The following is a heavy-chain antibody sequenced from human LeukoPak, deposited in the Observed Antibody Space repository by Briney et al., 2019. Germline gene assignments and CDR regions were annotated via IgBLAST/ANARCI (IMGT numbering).Heavy chain of an antibody. CDR2: IIPIFGTA. CDR1: GGTFNTFA. D-gene: IGHD6-19*01. Sequence: SVKVSCKASGGTFNTFAVSWVRQAPGQGLEWMGGIIPIFGTANYAQKFQGRVTITTDEPTSTAYLELSNLRSEDTAVFFCARSIAVAGTVFDFWGQGTLVTVSS. V-gene: IGHV1-69*05. CDR3: ARSIAVAGTVFDF. J-gene: IGHJ4*02.